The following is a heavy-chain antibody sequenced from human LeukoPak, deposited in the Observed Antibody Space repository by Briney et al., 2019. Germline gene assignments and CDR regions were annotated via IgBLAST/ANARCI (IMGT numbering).Heavy chain of an antibody. CDR2: IYSSGST. J-gene: IGHJ4*02. Sequence: SETLSLTCTVSGGSISSYYWSWIRQPPGKGLEWIGYIYSSGSTSYNPSLKSRTTISLDTSKNQFFLKLSSVTAADTAVYYCARDHGLLGIDYWGQGTLVTVSS. CDR3: ARDHGLLGIDY. D-gene: IGHD2-15*01. V-gene: IGHV4-4*09. CDR1: GGSISSYY.